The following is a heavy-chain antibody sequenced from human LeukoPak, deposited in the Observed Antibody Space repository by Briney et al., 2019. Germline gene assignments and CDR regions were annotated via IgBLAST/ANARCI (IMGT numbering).Heavy chain of an antibody. J-gene: IGHJ5*02. V-gene: IGHV3-7*04. CDR1: GFTFSSSW. CDR3: ARGTSGSPNWFDP. Sequence: PGGSLRLSCAASGFTFSSSWMSWVRQAPGKGLEWVANIKEDGSEKFYVDSVRGRFTISRDNAKNSLYLQMNSLRAEDTAVYFCARGTSGSPNWFDPWGQGTLVTVSS. D-gene: IGHD6-13*01. CDR2: IKEDGSEK.